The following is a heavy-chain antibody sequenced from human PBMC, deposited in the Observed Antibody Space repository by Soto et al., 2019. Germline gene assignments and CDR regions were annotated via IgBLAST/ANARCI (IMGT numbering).Heavy chain of an antibody. Sequence: SETLSLTCTVSGGSISSGGYYWSWIRQPPGKGLEWIGEINHSGSTNYNPSLKSRVTISVDTSKNQFSLKLSSVTAADTAVYYCARGKQYCSSTSCPTGNDYYYYYMDVWGKGTTVTVSS. CDR3: ARGKQYCSSTSCPTGNDYYYYYMDV. V-gene: IGHV4-39*07. CDR1: GGSISSGGYY. D-gene: IGHD2-2*01. J-gene: IGHJ6*03. CDR2: INHSGST.